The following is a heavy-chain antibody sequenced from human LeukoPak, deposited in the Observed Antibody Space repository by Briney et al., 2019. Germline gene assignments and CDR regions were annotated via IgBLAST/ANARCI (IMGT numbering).Heavy chain of an antibody. Sequence: GGSLRLSCAASAFTFSDAWMSWVRQAPGKGLEWVSAISGSGGSTYYADSVKGRFTISRDNSKNTLYLQMNSLRAEDTAVYYCAKVYTGDWYFDLWGRGTLVTVSS. CDR1: AFTFSDAW. CDR2: ISGSGGST. D-gene: IGHD3-16*01. CDR3: AKVYTGDWYFDL. V-gene: IGHV3-23*01. J-gene: IGHJ2*01.